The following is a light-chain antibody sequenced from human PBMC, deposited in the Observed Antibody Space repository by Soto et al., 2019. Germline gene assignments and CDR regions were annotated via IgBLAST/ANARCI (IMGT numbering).Light chain of an antibody. CDR3: SSYTSNSTYV. J-gene: IGLJ1*01. CDR1: SSDVGGYNY. Sequence: QSLLTQPASLSGSPGQSITISCTGTSSDVGGYNYVSWYQQHPGRAPKLMIYEVSSRPSGVSYRFSASKSGNTASLTISGLQAEDEADYYCSSYTSNSTYVFGTGTKVTVL. V-gene: IGLV2-14*01. CDR2: EVS.